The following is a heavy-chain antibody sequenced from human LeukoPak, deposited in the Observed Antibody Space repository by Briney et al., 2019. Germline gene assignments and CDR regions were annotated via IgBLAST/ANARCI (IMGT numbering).Heavy chain of an antibody. J-gene: IGHJ4*02. CDR1: GFTFSSYG. CDR3: TKFDS. Sequence: GGSLRLSCAASGFTFSSYGMHWVRQAPGKGLEWVASISGSDGSTFYRDSVRGRFTISRDNSANTLFLQMKNLRPEDTALYYSTKFDSWGRGVLVTVPS. CDR2: ISGSDGST. V-gene: IGHV3-23*01.